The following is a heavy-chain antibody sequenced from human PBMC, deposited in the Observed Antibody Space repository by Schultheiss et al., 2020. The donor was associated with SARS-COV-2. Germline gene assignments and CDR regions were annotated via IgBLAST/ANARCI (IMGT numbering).Heavy chain of an antibody. CDR1: GFTFSSYS. V-gene: IGHV3-30*03. J-gene: IGHJ6*03. CDR2: ISYDGSNK. CDR3: ARGGPVDLFYYYYYMDV. Sequence: GGSLRLSCAASGFTFSSYSMNWVRQAPGKGLEWVAVISYDGSNKYYADSVKGRFTISRDNSKNTLYLQMNSLRAEDTAVYYCARGGPVDLFYYYYYMDVWGKGTTVTVSS.